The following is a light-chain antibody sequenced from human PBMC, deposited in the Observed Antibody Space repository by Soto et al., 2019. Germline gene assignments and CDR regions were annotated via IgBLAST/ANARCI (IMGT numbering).Light chain of an antibody. CDR3: QQRSNWIT. CDR1: QSVRSY. J-gene: IGKJ5*01. CDR2: DAS. V-gene: IGKV3-11*01. Sequence: EIVLTQSPATLSLSPGERATLSCRASQSVRSYLAWYQQKPGQAPRLLIYDASNRATGIPARFSGSGSGTDFTLTINSLEPEDFAVYYCQQRSNWITFGQGTRLENK.